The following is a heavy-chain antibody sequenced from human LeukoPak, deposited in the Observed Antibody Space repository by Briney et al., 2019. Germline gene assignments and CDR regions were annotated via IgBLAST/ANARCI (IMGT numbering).Heavy chain of an antibody. D-gene: IGHD2-2*01. J-gene: IGHJ6*02. V-gene: IGHV1-2*02. CDR2: INPNSGGT. Sequence: ASLRVSCEASGYTFTGYYMHWVRQAPGQRREWMGWINPNSGGTNYAQKFQGRVTMTRDTSISTAYMELSRLRSDDTAVYYCARDKDCSSTSCYFYLWAVSYYYGMDVWGQGTTVTVSS. CDR3: ARDKDCSSTSCYFYLWAVSYYYGMDV. CDR1: GYTFTGYY.